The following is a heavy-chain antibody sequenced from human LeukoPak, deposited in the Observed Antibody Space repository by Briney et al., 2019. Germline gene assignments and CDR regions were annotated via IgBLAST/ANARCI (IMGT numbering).Heavy chain of an antibody. D-gene: IGHD3-10*01. CDR3: AREGLLWFGELLSYYYYGMDV. J-gene: IGHJ6*02. CDR2: INPNSGGT. Sequence: ASVKVSCKASAYTFTGYNMHRVRQAPGQGLEWMGWINPNSGGTNYAQKFQGRVTMTRDTSISTAYMELSRLRSDDTAVYYCAREGLLWFGELLSYYYYGMDVWGQGTTVTVSS. V-gene: IGHV1-2*02. CDR1: AYTFTGYN.